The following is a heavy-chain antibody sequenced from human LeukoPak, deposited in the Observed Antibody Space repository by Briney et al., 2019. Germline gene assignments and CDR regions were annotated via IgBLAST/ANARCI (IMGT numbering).Heavy chain of an antibody. CDR3: ARHADSVRYPLDY. V-gene: IGHV4-59*08. D-gene: IGHD1-26*01. CDR2: NYYSGNT. Sequence: KPSETLSLTCSVSGGSISSYSRCWIRQPPGRGLEWSGYNYYSGNTNYNPSLKSRVSISVDTSKSQFSLKLSSVTAADTALYYCARHADSVRYPLDYWGQGTLVTVSS. CDR1: GGSISSYS. J-gene: IGHJ4*02.